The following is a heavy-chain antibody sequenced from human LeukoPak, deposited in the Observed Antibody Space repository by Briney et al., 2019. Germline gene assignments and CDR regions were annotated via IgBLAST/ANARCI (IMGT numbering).Heavy chain of an antibody. CDR3: AKDKNRSGWYSVDQ. V-gene: IGHV3-43D*03. Sequence: GGSLRLSCVASGFTFDEFDDYAMHWVRQAPGKGLEWVSLITWDGCTTHYADSMEGRFNISRDNRKNSLYLQMSSLRAEDTALYYCAKDKNRSGWYSVDQWGQGTLVTVSS. CDR1: GFTFDEFDDYA. J-gene: IGHJ4*02. D-gene: IGHD6-19*01. CDR2: ITWDGCTT.